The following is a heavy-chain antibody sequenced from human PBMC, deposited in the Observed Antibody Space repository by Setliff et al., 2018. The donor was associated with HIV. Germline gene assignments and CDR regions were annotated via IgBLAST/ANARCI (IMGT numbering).Heavy chain of an antibody. CDR1: GYIFSTYG. Sequence: VKVSCKASGYIFSTYGISWVRQTPGQGLEWMGWISPYNGNTKYAQKFQGRVTMSTDTSTSTAYMEVRSLRSDDTAVYYCARDLRGFNNWFDPWGQGTLVTVSS. CDR2: ISPYNGNT. D-gene: IGHD3-9*01. J-gene: IGHJ5*02. CDR3: ARDLRGFNNWFDP. V-gene: IGHV1-18*01.